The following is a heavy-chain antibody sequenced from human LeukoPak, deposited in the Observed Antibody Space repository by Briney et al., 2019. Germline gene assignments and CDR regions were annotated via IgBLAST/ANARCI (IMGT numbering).Heavy chain of an antibody. CDR1: GFTFSSYA. J-gene: IGHJ4*02. CDR2: ISGSGGST. V-gene: IGHV3-23*01. D-gene: IGHD3-22*01. CDR3: AKFETYDSRSHDY. Sequence: GGSLRLSCAASGFTFSSYAMSWVRQAPGKGLEWVSAISGSGGSTYYADSVKSRFTISRDNSKNTLYLQMNSLRAEDTAVYYCAKFETYDSRSHDYWGQGTLVTVSS.